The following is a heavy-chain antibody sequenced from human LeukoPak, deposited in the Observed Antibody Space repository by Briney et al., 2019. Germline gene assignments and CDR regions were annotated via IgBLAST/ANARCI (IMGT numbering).Heavy chain of an antibody. V-gene: IGHV3-7*01. Sequence: PGGSLRLSCAVSRFTFSSYWMSWVRQAPGKGLEWVANIKQDGSEKYYVDSVKGRFTISRDNAKNSLYLQMNSLRAEDTAVYYCARVIAVAGPSDYWGQGTLVTVSS. CDR3: ARVIAVAGPSDY. D-gene: IGHD6-19*01. CDR1: RFTFSSYW. J-gene: IGHJ4*02. CDR2: IKQDGSEK.